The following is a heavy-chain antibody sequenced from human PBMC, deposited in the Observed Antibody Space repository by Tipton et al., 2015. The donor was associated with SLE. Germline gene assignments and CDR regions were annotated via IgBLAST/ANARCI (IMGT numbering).Heavy chain of an antibody. J-gene: IGHJ4*02. CDR3: ARGGVTGYYFDY. V-gene: IGHV4-39*07. D-gene: IGHD5-18*01. CDR2: IYYSGST. Sequence: TLSLTCTVSGGSISSYYWSWIRQPPGKGLEWIGSIYYSGSTHYNPSLKSRVTISVDTSKNQFSLKLSSVTAADTAVYYCARGGVTGYYFDYWGQGTPVTVSS. CDR1: GGSISSYY.